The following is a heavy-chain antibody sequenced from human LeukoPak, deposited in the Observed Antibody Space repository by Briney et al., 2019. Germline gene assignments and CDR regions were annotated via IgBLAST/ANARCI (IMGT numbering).Heavy chain of an antibody. CDR3: ARKYYYTSGSYYNY. CDR1: GESFSGYF. D-gene: IGHD3-10*01. CDR2: VNHSGSM. J-gene: IGHJ4*02. Sequence: SETLSLTCAVYGESFSGYFWSWIRQPPGKGLEWIGEVNHSGSMNYNPSLKSRVTISVDTSQNQFSLKLNSVTAADTAIYYCARKYYYTSGSYYNYWGQGTLVTVSS. V-gene: IGHV4-34*01.